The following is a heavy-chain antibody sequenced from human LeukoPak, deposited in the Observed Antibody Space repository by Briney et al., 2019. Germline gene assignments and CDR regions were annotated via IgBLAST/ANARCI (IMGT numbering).Heavy chain of an antibody. D-gene: IGHD6-19*01. V-gene: IGHV1-2*02. J-gene: IGHJ4*02. CDR2: INPNSGGT. CDR1: GYTFTGYY. CDR3: ARVKMTSGWYAFDY. Sequence: VASVKVSCKASGYTFTGYYMHWVRQAPGQGLEWMGWINPNSGGTNYAQKFQGRVTMTRDTSISTAYMKLSRLKSDDTAVYYCARVKMTSGWYAFDYWGQGTLVTVSS.